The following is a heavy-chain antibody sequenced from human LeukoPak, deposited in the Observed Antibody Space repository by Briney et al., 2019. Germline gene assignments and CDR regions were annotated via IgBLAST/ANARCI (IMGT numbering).Heavy chain of an antibody. CDR1: GGSFSGYY. CDR2: INDSGST. CDR3: ARLESLAANDY. J-gene: IGHJ4*02. Sequence: PSETLSLTCAVYGGSFSGYYWSWIRQPPGKGLEWIGEINDSGSTNYNPSLKSRVTISVDTSKNQFPLKLSSVTAADTAVYYCARLESLAANDYWGQGTLVTVSS. D-gene: IGHD2-15*01. V-gene: IGHV4-34*01.